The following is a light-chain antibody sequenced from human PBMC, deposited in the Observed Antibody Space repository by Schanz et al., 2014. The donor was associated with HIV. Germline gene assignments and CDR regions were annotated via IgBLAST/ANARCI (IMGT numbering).Light chain of an antibody. CDR1: SSDVGHYNY. Sequence: QSALTQPRSVSGSPGQSVTISCTGTSSDVGHYNYISWYQQHPDRAPRLMIYDVTKRPSGVPNRFSGSKSGNTASLTISGLQAEDEADYYCSSYTTSSALVFGTGTKLTVL. CDR3: SSYTTSSALV. CDR2: DVT. V-gene: IGLV2-14*03. J-gene: IGLJ1*01.